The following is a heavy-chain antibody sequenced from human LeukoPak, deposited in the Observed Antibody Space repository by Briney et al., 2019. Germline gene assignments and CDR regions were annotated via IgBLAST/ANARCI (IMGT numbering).Heavy chain of an antibody. CDR1: GYTFTSYG. CDR3: AMGMVRGVIIPHY. V-gene: IGHV1-18*01. CDR2: ISPDSGNT. D-gene: IGHD3-10*01. J-gene: IGHJ4*02. Sequence: GASVKVSCKASGYTFTSYGISWVRQAPGQGLEWMGWISPDSGNTNCAQNLQDRITMTTDTSTTTAYMELRSLRSDDTAVYYCAMGMVRGVIIPHYWGQGTLVTVSS.